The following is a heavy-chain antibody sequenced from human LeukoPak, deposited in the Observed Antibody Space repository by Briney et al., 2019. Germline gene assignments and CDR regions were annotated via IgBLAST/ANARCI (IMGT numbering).Heavy chain of an antibody. CDR1: GFTVSSNY. Sequence: PGGSLRLSCAASGFTVSSNYMSWVRQAPGKGLEWVSGINWNGGSTGYADSVKGRFTISRDNAKNSLYLQMNSLRAEDTALYYCTRGDDYYNSSGYYYYYYYMDVWGKGTTVTVSS. V-gene: IGHV3-20*04. J-gene: IGHJ6*03. CDR2: INWNGGST. CDR3: TRGDDYYNSSGYYYYYYYMDV. D-gene: IGHD3-22*01.